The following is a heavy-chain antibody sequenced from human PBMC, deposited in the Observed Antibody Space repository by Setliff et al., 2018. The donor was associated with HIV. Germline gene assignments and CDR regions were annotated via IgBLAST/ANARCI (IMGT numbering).Heavy chain of an antibody. V-gene: IGHV1-46*01. J-gene: IGHJ4*02. CDR2: ITSSGGTT. Sequence: ASVKISCKTSGYNFTSYDLHWVRQAPGQGPEWMGTITSSGGTTGYAQKFRGRLILTRDTSTSTVYMELGSLRSEDKALYYCARGSYSVYTLDQWGQGTLVTVSS. D-gene: IGHD5-12*01. CDR3: ARGSYSVYTLDQ. CDR1: GYNFTSYD.